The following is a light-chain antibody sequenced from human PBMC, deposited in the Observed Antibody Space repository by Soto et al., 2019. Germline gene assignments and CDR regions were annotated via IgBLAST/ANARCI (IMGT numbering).Light chain of an antibody. V-gene: IGKV4-1*01. J-gene: IGKJ1*01. CDR1: QNLLYSSNNKNS. CDR3: QQYFGAAWT. Sequence: DIVMTQSPDSLAVSLGEWATISCRSSQNLLYSSNNKNSLAWFQQKPGQPPRLLIYWASTRESGVPDRFSGSGSGTDFTLTISSLQAEDVAVYYCQQYFGAAWTFGQGTKVEIK. CDR2: WAS.